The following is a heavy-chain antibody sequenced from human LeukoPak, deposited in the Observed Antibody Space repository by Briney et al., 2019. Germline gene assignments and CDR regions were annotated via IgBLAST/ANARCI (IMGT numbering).Heavy chain of an antibody. CDR3: SGDSPERQYSSSWNSV. J-gene: IGHJ4*02. V-gene: IGHV3-53*01. CDR2: IHSGGNT. D-gene: IGHD6-13*01. CDR1: GLTVSGNH. Sequence: PGGSLRLSCAASGLTVSGNHMSWVRQAPGKGLEWVSVIHSGGNTYYADSVKGRFTISRDNSKNTLYLQMNSRRAEDTAVYYCSGDSPERQYSSSWNSVWGQGTLVTVSS.